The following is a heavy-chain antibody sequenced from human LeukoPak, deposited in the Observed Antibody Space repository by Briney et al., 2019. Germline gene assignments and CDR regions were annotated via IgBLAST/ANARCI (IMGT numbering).Heavy chain of an antibody. Sequence: ASVKVSCKASGYTFTGYYMHWVRQAPGQGLEWMGWINPNSGGTNYAQKFQGRVTMTRDMSKSTVYMELSSLRSEDTAVYYCASSWWELHEARFDYWGQGTLVTVSS. D-gene: IGHD1-26*01. J-gene: IGHJ4*02. CDR2: INPNSGGT. CDR3: ASSWWELHEARFDY. CDR1: GYTFTGYY. V-gene: IGHV1-2*02.